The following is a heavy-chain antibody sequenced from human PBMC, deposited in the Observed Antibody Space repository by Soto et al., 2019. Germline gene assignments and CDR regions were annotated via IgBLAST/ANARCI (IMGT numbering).Heavy chain of an antibody. J-gene: IGHJ6*02. D-gene: IGHD3-3*02. CDR3: APPAFRTHHRLVDV. V-gene: IGHV4-59*08. CDR2: ISYSGHT. CDR1: GGSITSITNHY. Sequence: QVRLQESGPGLVKPSETLSLTCTVSGGSITSITNHYCSWIRQPPGKGLEWIGYISYSGHTSYSPPLNSRVILSVDVFYDQVSINLASVTASDTYVYDCAPPAFRTHHRLVDVWCQGTTVTDSS.